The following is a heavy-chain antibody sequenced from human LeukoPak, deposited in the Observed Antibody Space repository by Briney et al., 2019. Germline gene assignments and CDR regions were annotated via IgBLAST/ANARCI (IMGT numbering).Heavy chain of an antibody. V-gene: IGHV3-23*01. CDR3: AKDKTPGTSVYYYYGMDV. CDR1: GFTFSSYA. D-gene: IGHD1-14*01. J-gene: IGHJ6*04. Sequence: GGSLRLSCAASGFTFSSYAMSWVRQAPGKGLEWFSAISGRGGSTYYADSVKGRFTSSRDNAKNTLYLQMTSLRAEDTAVYSCAKDKTPGTSVYYYYGMDVWGTGTTVTVSS. CDR2: ISGRGGST.